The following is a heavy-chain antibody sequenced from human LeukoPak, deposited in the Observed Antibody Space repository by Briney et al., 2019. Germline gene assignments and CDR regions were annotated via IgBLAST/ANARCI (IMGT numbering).Heavy chain of an antibody. J-gene: IGHJ4*02. D-gene: IGHD6-6*01. CDR1: GFTFSSYA. Sequence: GGSLRLSCAASGFTFSSYAMHWVRQAPGKGLEWVAVISYDGSNKYYADSVKGRFTISRDNSKNTLYLQMNSLRAEDTAVYYCARAAEYSSSLDWGQGTLVTVSS. V-gene: IGHV3-30-3*01. CDR2: ISYDGSNK. CDR3: ARAAEYSSSLD.